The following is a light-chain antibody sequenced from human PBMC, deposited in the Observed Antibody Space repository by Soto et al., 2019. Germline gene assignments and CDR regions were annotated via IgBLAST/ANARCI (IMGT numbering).Light chain of an antibody. CDR1: QSVSTY. J-gene: IGKJ4*01. Sequence: PGERATLSCRASQSVSTYLAWYQHKQGQAPRLLMYDASTRATGVPARFTGSGSWTDFTLTISSLEPEDFAVYYCQQRSNWSLTFGGGTKVEIK. V-gene: IGKV3-11*01. CDR2: DAS. CDR3: QQRSNWSLT.